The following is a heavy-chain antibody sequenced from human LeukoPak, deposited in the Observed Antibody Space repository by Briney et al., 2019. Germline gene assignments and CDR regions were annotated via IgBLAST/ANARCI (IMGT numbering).Heavy chain of an antibody. CDR3: ARDLGGSGWYYAFDI. CDR1: GFTFSSYE. V-gene: IGHV3-21*01. CDR2: ISSSSSYI. D-gene: IGHD6-19*01. J-gene: IGHJ3*02. Sequence: GGSLRLSCAASGFTFSSYEMNWVRQAPGKGLEWVSSISSSSSYIYYTDSVKGRFTISRDNAKNSLYLQMNSLRAEDTAVYYCARDLGGSGWYYAFDIWGQGTMVTVSS.